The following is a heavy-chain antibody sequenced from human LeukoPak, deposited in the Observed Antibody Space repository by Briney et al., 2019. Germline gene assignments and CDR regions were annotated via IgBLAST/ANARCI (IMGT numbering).Heavy chain of an antibody. V-gene: IGHV4-34*01. CDR1: GGSFSGYC. CDR2: INHRGST. D-gene: IGHD3-3*01. CDR3: ARGSDWFDP. J-gene: IGHJ5*02. Sequence: SETLSLTCAVYGGSFSGYCWSWIRQPPGKGLEWIGEINHRGSTIYNPSLKSRVTISVDTSKNQFSLKLSSVTAADTAVYYCARGSDWFDPWGQGTLVTASS.